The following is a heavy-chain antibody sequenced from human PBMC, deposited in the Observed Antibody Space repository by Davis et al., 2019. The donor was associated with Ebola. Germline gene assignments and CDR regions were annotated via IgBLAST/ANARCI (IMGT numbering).Heavy chain of an antibody. CDR3: ARGPLKITIFGVVSGSNWFDP. V-gene: IGHV4-34*01. CDR2: INHSGST. CDR1: GGSFSGYY. Sequence: SETLSLTCAVYGGSFSGYYWSWIRQPPGKGLEWIGEINHSGSTNYNPSLKSRVTISVDTSKNQFSLKLSSVTAADTAVYYCARGPLKITIFGVVSGSNWFDPWGQGTLVTVSS. D-gene: IGHD3-3*01. J-gene: IGHJ5*02.